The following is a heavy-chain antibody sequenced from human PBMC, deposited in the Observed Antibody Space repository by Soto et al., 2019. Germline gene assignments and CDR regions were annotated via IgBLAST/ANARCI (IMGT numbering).Heavy chain of an antibody. CDR1: GFPFNTYA. V-gene: IGHV3-23*01. CDR3: ARDLRPGLIVPTKSGFDP. Sequence: PXXSLRLSFETSGFPFNTYAMSWFRQVPGMGLEWVSTTSIGGNTDLAESVRGRFTVSRDNSKNTLYLQMTNLRVEDADIYFCARDLRPGLIVPTKSGFDPWGQGTRVTVSS. J-gene: IGHJ5*02. CDR2: TSIGGNT. D-gene: IGHD2-21*01.